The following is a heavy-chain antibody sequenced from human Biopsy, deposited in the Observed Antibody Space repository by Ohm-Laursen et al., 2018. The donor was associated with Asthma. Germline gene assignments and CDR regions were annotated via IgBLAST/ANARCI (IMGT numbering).Heavy chain of an antibody. V-gene: IGHV1-3*01. CDR2: INAGNGNT. J-gene: IGHJ3*02. CDR1: GYTFISYA. D-gene: IGHD3-9*01. CDR3: ARTYYDFLTGQVNDAFII. Sequence: GASVKVSCKASGYTFISYAIHWVRQAPGQRLEWMGWINAGNGNTKYSQKVQGRVTITRDTSASTAYMDLSSLRSEDTAVYYCARTYYDFLTGQVNDAFIIWGQGTMVTVSS.